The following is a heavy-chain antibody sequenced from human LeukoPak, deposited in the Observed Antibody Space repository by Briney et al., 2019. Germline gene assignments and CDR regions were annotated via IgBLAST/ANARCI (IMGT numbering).Heavy chain of an antibody. Sequence: SVKVSCKASGYTFTGYYMYWVRQAPGQGLEWMGGIIPIFGTANYAQKFQGRVTITADESTSTAYMELSSLRSEDTAVYYCARSRGSCYSCGDYWGQGTLVTVSS. J-gene: IGHJ4*02. CDR3: ARSRGSCYSCGDY. CDR2: IIPIFGTA. CDR1: GYTFTGYY. D-gene: IGHD2-15*01. V-gene: IGHV1-69*13.